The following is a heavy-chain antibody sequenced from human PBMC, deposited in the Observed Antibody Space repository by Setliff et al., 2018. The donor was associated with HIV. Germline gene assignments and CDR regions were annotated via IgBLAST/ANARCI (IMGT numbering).Heavy chain of an antibody. Sequence: FSSYWMSWIRQPPGKGLEWIGEINHSGTAFHNPSLKSRVTISVDTSKKRFSLKLSSVTAADTAVYYCTRHAPGSDYGDAYYFDYWGQGRLVTVSS. J-gene: IGHJ4*02. CDR2: INHSGTA. CDR3: TRHAPGSDYGDAYYFDY. CDR1: FSSYW. D-gene: IGHD4-17*01. V-gene: IGHV4-34*01.